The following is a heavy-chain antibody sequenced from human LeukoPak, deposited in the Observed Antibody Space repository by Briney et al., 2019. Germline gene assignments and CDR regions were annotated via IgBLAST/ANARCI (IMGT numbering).Heavy chain of an antibody. CDR1: GGPFSGYY. V-gene: IGHV4-34*01. J-gene: IGHJ4*02. D-gene: IGHD3-3*01. CDR3: ASLTYYDFWSGYFYFDY. CDR2: ISQFGST. Sequence: SETLSLTCDVLGGPFSGYYWSWIRQPPGRGLEWIGEISQFGSTDYNPSLKSRVTISVDTSKNQFSLKLSSVTAADTAVYYCASLTYYDFWSGYFYFDYWGQGTLVTVSS.